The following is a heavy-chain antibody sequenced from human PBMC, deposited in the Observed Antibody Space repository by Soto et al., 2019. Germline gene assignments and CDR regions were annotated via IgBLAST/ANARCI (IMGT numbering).Heavy chain of an antibody. Sequence: ASVKVSCKASGFTFTSSAVQWVRQARGQRLEWIGWIVVGSGNTNYAQKFQERVTITRDMSTSTAYMELSSLRSEDTAVYYCAAGASYSSGWYAGYYYGMDVWGQGTTVTVSS. D-gene: IGHD6-19*01. CDR2: IVVGSGNT. J-gene: IGHJ6*02. CDR3: AAGASYSSGWYAGYYYGMDV. CDR1: GFTFTSSA. V-gene: IGHV1-58*01.